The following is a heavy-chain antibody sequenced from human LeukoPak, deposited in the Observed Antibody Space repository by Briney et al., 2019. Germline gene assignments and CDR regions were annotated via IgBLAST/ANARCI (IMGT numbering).Heavy chain of an antibody. V-gene: IGHV1-69*01. CDR2: IIPIFGTA. CDR1: GGTFTSYT. J-gene: IGHJ5*02. D-gene: IGHD6-13*01. CDR3: ARGPYSSSQFDP. Sequence: SVKVSCKASGGTFTSYTISWVRQAPGQGLEWMGGIIPIFGTANYAQKFQGRVTITADESTSTAYMELSSLKSEDRAVYYCARGPYSSSQFDPWGQGTLVTVSS.